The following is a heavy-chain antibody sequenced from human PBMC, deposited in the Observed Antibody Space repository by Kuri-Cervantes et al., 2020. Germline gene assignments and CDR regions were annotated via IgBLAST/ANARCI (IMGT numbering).Heavy chain of an antibody. CDR1: GFTFSSYG. V-gene: IGHV3-33*01. CDR3: ARIAAVNWFDP. D-gene: IGHD6-13*01. CDR2: IWYDGSNK. J-gene: IGHJ5*02. Sequence: GESLKISCAASGFTFSSYGMHWVRQAPGKGLEWVAVIWYDGSNKYYADSVKGRFTISRDNSKNTLYLQMNSLRAEDTAVYYCARIAAVNWFDPWGQGTLVTVSS.